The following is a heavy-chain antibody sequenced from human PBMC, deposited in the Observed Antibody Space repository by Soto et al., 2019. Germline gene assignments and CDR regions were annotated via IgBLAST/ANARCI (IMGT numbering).Heavy chain of an antibody. Sequence: EVQLVESGGGLVQPGGSLRLSCAASGFTFNSFWMHWVRQAPGQGPVWVSRVSTDGSSTNYADSVKGRFTISRDNAKNTLYLQMNSLRAEDTAVYYCARSCYYDSTGFYASDKCAFDIWGRGTIVTVSS. CDR2: VSTDGSST. CDR1: GFTFNSFW. V-gene: IGHV3-74*01. D-gene: IGHD3-22*01. CDR3: ARSCYYDSTGFYASDKCAFDI. J-gene: IGHJ3*02.